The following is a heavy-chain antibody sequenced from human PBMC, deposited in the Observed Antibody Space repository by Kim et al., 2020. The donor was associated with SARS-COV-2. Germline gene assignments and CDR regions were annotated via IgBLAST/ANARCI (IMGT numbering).Heavy chain of an antibody. Sequence: GGSLRLSCAASGFTFDDYAMHWVRQAPGKGLEWVSGSSWNSGSIGYADSVKGRFTISRDNAKNSLYLQMNSLRAEDTALYYCAKDLGRLRIGAVGYWGQGTLVTVSS. CDR3: AKDLGRLRIGAVGY. J-gene: IGHJ4*02. V-gene: IGHV3-9*01. D-gene: IGHD5-12*01. CDR2: SSWNSGSI. CDR1: GFTFDDYA.